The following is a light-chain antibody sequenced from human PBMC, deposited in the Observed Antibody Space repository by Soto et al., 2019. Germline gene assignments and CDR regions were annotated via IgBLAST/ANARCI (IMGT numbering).Light chain of an antibody. CDR2: EVV. CDR3: QSYDSSLSGLV. Sequence: QSALTQPPSASGSPGQSVTISCSGTKNDIGVYDFVSWYQHHPGKAPRLIIYEVVQRPSGVPDRFSGSKSGNTASLTVSGLQAADEADYYCQSYDSSLSGLVFGGGTQLTVL. J-gene: IGLJ2*01. CDR1: KNDIGVYDF. V-gene: IGLV2-8*01.